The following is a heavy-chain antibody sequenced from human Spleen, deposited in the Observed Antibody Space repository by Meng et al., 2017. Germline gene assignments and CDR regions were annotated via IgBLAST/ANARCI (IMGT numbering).Heavy chain of an antibody. CDR2: IRSKANSFAT. D-gene: IGHD2-15*01. CDR3: TRDYSGHLRGGWFDP. Sequence: GESLKISCAVSGVTFSGSDIHWVRQASGKGLEWVGRIRSKANSFATAYPASLKGRFTVSRDDSKNTAYLQMDSLIPEDTAVYYCTRDYSGHLRGGWFDPWGQGTLVTVSS. CDR1: GVTFSGSD. V-gene: IGHV3-73*01. J-gene: IGHJ5*02.